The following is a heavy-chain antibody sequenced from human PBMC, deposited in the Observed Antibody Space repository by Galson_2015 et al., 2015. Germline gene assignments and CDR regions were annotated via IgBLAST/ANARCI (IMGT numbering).Heavy chain of an antibody. CDR1: GFTFDDYA. Sequence: SLRLSCAASGFTFDDYAMHWVRQAPGKGLEWVSGISWNSGSIGYADSVKGRFTISRDNAKNSLYLQMNSLRAEDTALYYCAKDMASSYYDSSGHLGVDYWGQGTLVTVSS. V-gene: IGHV3-9*01. J-gene: IGHJ4*02. CDR2: ISWNSGSI. CDR3: AKDMASSYYDSSGHLGVDY. D-gene: IGHD3-22*01.